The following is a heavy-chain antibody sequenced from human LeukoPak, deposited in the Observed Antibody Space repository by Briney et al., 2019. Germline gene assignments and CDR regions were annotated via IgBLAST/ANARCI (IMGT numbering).Heavy chain of an antibody. Sequence: ASVKVSCKASGYTFTSSGISWVRQAPGQGLEWMGWISAYNGNTNHAQKLQGRVTMTTDTSTSTAYMELRSLRSDDTAVYYCARRRDYDSSGYYHNWFDPWGQGTLVTVSS. J-gene: IGHJ5*02. CDR2: ISAYNGNT. CDR1: GYTFTSSG. D-gene: IGHD3-22*01. CDR3: ARRRDYDSSGYYHNWFDP. V-gene: IGHV1-18*01.